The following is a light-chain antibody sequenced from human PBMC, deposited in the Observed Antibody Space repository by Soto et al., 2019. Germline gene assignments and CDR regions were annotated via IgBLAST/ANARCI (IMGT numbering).Light chain of an antibody. CDR2: EVT. Sequence: QSVLTQPASVSGSPGQSITISCTGTSSNVGGYNYVSWYQQYPGKAPKLMIFEVTNRPSGVSDRFSSSKSGNTASLTISGLQAEDEADYYCSSFTSSNTWLFGGGTKLTVL. CDR3: SSFTSSNTWL. J-gene: IGLJ3*02. CDR1: SSNVGGYNY. V-gene: IGLV2-14*01.